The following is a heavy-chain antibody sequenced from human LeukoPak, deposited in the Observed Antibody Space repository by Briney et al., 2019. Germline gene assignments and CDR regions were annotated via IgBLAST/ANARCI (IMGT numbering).Heavy chain of an antibody. CDR1: GGSISSYY. CDR2: IYYSGST. Sequence: SETLSLTCTVSGGSISSYYWSWIRQPPGKGLEWIGSIYYSGSTYYNPSLKSRVTISVDTSKNQFSLKLSSVTAADTAVYYCARDNGYYGSGSYWDYWGQGTLVTVSS. CDR3: ARDNGYYGSGSYWDY. V-gene: IGHV4-39*07. J-gene: IGHJ4*02. D-gene: IGHD3-10*01.